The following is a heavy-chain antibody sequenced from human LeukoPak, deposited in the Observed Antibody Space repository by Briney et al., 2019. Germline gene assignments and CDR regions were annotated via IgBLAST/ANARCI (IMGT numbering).Heavy chain of an antibody. V-gene: IGHV3-7*01. D-gene: IGHD3-3*01. CDR1: GFTFSSYW. J-gene: IGHJ4*02. Sequence: PGRSLRLSCAASGFTFSSYWMSWVRQAPGKGLEWVANIKQDGSEKYYVDSVKGRFTISRDNAKNSLYLQMNSLRAEDTAVYYCARDRYDFWSGYQPWYFDYRGQGTLVTVSS. CDR2: IKQDGSEK. CDR3: ARDRYDFWSGYQPWYFDY.